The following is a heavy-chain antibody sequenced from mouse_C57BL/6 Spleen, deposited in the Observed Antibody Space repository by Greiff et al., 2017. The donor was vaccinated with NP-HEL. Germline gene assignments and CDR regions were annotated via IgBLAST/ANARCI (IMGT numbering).Heavy chain of an antibody. CDR3: ASPPYYGSSLFAY. V-gene: IGHV5-17*01. CDR1: GFTFSDYG. D-gene: IGHD1-1*01. J-gene: IGHJ3*01. Sequence: DVQLVESGGGLVKPGGSLKLSCAASGFTFSDYGMHWVRQAPEKGLEWVAYISSGSSTIYYADTVKGRFTISRDNAKNTLFLQMTSLRSEDTAMYYCASPPYYGSSLFAYWGQGTLVTVSA. CDR2: ISSGSSTI.